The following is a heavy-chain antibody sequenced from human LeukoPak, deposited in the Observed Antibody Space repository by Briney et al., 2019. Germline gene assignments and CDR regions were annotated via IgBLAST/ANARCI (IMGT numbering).Heavy chain of an antibody. CDR1: GFTFSSYW. J-gene: IGHJ4*02. V-gene: IGHV3-74*01. CDR3: AKDKQQLAYFDY. Sequence: GSLRLSCAASGFTFSSYWMHWVRQAPGKGLVWVSRINTDGSSTSYADSVKGRFTISRDNSKNTLYLQMNSLRAEDTAIYYCAKDKQQLAYFDYWGQGTLVTVSS. D-gene: IGHD6-13*01. CDR2: INTDGSST.